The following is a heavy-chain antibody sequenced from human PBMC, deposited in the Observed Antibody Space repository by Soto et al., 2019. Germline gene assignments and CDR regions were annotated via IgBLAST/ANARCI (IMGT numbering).Heavy chain of an antibody. J-gene: IGHJ4*02. D-gene: IGHD3-3*01. CDR2: INHSGST. CDR3: ARGVYYDFWSGYLYPYFDY. V-gene: IGHV4-34*01. CDR1: GGSFSGYY. Sequence: SDTLSLTCAVYGGSFSGYYWSWIRQPPGKGLEWIGEINHSGSTNYNPSLKSRVTISVDTSKNQFSLKLSSVTAADTAVYYCARGVYYDFWSGYLYPYFDYWGQGTLVTVSS.